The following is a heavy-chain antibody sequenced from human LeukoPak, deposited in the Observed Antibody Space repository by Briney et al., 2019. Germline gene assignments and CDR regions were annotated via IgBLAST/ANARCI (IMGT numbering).Heavy chain of an antibody. CDR3: ARRRYCSSTSCPRGANWFDP. D-gene: IGHD2-2*01. J-gene: IGHJ5*02. CDR1: GYSFTTYW. CDR2: IYPGDSDT. V-gene: IGHV5-51*01. Sequence: GESLKISCKGSGYSFTTYWIGWVRQMPGKGLEWMGIIYPGDSDTRYSPSFQGQVTISADKSISTAYLQWSSLKASDTAMYYCARRRYCSSTSCPRGANWFDPWGQGTLVTVSS.